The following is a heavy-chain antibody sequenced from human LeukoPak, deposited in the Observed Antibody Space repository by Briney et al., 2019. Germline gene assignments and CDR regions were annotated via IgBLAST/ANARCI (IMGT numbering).Heavy chain of an antibody. Sequence: GGSLRLSCAASGFTFSSHWMHWVRQAPGKGLVWVSRITNDGSSTTYADSVKGRFTISRDNSKNTLYLQMNSLRAEDTAVYYCAKTVTRPYGYYGMDVWGQGTTVTVSS. D-gene: IGHD4-17*01. CDR3: AKTVTRPYGYYGMDV. J-gene: IGHJ6*02. CDR1: GFTFSSHW. CDR2: ITNDGSST. V-gene: IGHV3-74*01.